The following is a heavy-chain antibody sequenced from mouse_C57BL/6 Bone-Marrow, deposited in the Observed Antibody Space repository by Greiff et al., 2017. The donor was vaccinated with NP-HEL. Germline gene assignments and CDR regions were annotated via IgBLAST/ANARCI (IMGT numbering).Heavy chain of an antibody. CDR1: GYTFTSYW. V-gene: IGHV1-50*01. D-gene: IGHD1-1*01. CDR3: ARKITTVVADWYFDV. J-gene: IGHJ1*03. Sequence: QVQLQQSGAELVKPGASVKLSCKASGYTFTSYWMQWVKQRPGQGLEWIGEIDPSDSYTNYNQKFKGKATLTVDTSSSTAYMQLSSLTSEDSAVYYCARKITTVVADWYFDVWGTGTTVTVSS. CDR2: IDPSDSYT.